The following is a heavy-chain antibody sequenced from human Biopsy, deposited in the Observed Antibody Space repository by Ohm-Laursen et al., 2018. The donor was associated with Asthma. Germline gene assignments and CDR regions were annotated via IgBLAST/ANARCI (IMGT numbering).Heavy chain of an antibody. J-gene: IGHJ4*02. D-gene: IGHD6-19*01. CDR1: GFTVSRDH. CDR2: IYSGGTS. Sequence: SQSLSCAASGFTVSRDHMFWVRQAPGKGLEWVSVIYSGGTSHTADSVRGRFTISRDFSKNTLHLQMHSLRVEDTAVYYCARGDSSGWSHYYFDYWGQGTLVTDSS. CDR3: ARGDSSGWSHYYFDY. V-gene: IGHV3-53*01.